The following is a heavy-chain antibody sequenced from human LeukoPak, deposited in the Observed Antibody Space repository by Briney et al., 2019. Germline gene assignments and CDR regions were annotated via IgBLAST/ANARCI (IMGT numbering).Heavy chain of an antibody. V-gene: IGHV3-23*01. CDR1: GFTFSSYA. Sequence: GGSLRLSCAASGFTFSSYAMSWVRQAPGKWLEWVSAISGSGGSTYYADSVKGRFTISRDNSKNTLYLQMNSLRAEDTAVYYCAKLLGSGSYYYYYYYGMDVWGKGTTVTVSS. CDR2: ISGSGGST. CDR3: AKLLGSGSYYYYYYYGMDV. D-gene: IGHD3-10*01. J-gene: IGHJ6*04.